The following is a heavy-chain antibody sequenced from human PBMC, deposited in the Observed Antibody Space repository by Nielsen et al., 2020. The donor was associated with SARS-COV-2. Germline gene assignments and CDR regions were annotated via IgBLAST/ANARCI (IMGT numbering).Heavy chain of an antibody. J-gene: IGHJ5*02. V-gene: IGHV1-24*01. CDR3: ATGSPRLELRYNWFDP. CDR1: EYTFTDFH. CDR2: FDPEDGET. D-gene: IGHD1-7*01. Sequence: ASVKVSCKASEYTFTDFHIHWVRQAPGKGLEWMGGFDPEDGETIYAQKFQGRVTMTEDTSTDTAYMELSSLRSEDTAVYYCATGSPRLELRYNWFDPWGQGTLVTVSS.